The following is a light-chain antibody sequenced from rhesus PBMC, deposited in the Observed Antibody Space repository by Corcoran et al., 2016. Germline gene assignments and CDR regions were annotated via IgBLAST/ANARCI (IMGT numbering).Light chain of an antibody. Sequence: EIVLTQSPATLSLSPGERATLSCRASQSVSSSLAWYPPKPGQAPRLLISDASRRATGIPESLSASGSGTDFTITISSLEPEGVGVYYCQQDSNWLTFGGGTKVELK. CDR1: QSVSSS. CDR3: QQDSNWLT. CDR2: DAS. V-gene: IGKV3-35*01. J-gene: IGKJ4*01.